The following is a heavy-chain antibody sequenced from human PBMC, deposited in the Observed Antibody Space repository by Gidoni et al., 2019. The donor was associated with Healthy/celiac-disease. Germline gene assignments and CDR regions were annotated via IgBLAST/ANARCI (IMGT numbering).Heavy chain of an antibody. CDR3: ARASYDFWSGYYPPQFDY. CDR2: MNPNNGNT. Sequence: VQLVQSGAEVKKPASSVKVSCTASVYTFTSSDINWVRQATGQGLEWMGWMNPNNGNTGYAKKFQGRVNMTRNNSISTAYMELSRLRYEDKAVYYCARASYDFWSGYYPPQFDYWGQGTLVTVSS. D-gene: IGHD3-3*01. V-gene: IGHV1-8*01. J-gene: IGHJ4*02. CDR1: VYTFTSSD.